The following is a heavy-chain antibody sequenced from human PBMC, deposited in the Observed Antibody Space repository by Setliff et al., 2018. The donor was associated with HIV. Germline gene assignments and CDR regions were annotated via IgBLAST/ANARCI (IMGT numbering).Heavy chain of an antibody. D-gene: IGHD3-16*01. CDR1: GFTFTNSA. Sequence: SVKVSCKASGFTFTNSAVQWVRQARGQRLEWIGWIVVGSGNTNYAQKFQERVTITRDMSTSRAYMELSGLRTEDTAVYYCAGVVRRFGGVMPWGQGTLVTVSS. CDR2: IVVGSGNT. J-gene: IGHJ5*02. V-gene: IGHV1-58*01. CDR3: AGVVRRFGGVMP.